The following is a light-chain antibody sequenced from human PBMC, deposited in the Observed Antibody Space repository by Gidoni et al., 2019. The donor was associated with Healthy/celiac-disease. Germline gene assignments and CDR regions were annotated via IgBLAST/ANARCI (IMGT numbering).Light chain of an antibody. CDR3: QQYNNWLRT. CDR1: QSVSSN. Sequence: DIVMMQSPATLSVSPGERATLSCRASQSVSSNLAWYQQKPGQAPRLLIYGASTRATGIPARFSGSGSGTEFTLTISSLQSEDFAVYYCQQYNNWLRTFGHGTKVEIK. CDR2: GAS. J-gene: IGKJ1*01. V-gene: IGKV3-15*01.